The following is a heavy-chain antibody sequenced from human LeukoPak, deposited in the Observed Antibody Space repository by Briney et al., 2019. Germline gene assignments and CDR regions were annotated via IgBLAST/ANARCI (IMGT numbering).Heavy chain of an antibody. CDR1: GYTFTDYY. CDR3: ARGKRWLQLPDYFDY. J-gene: IGHJ4*02. D-gene: IGHD5-24*01. V-gene: IGHV1-2*06. Sequence: ASVKVSCKASGYTFTDYYIHWVRQAPGQGLEWMGRINPNGGRTNYVQKFQGRVTMTRDTSISTAYMGLNKLRSDDTAMYYCARGKRWLQLPDYFDYWGRGTLVTVSS. CDR2: INPNGGRT.